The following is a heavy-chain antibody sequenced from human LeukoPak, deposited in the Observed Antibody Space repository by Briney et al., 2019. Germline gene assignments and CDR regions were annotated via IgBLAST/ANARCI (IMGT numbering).Heavy chain of an antibody. CDR2: ISSSGMTK. Sequence: GGSLRLSCAASGFPFSSYEMNWVRQAPGKGLEWVSYISSSGMTKYYAVSVKGRFTMSRDNAKNSLYLQLNSLRAEDTAVYYCARDGRARGLSHVNFDYWGQGILVTVSS. D-gene: IGHD3-16*02. CDR1: GFPFSSYE. V-gene: IGHV3-48*03. CDR3: ARDGRARGLSHVNFDY. J-gene: IGHJ4*02.